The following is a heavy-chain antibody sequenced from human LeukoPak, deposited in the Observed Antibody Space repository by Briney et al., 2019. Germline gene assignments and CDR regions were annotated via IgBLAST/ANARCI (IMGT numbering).Heavy chain of an antibody. CDR3: VKSPSYDFWSGYLYYFDH. V-gene: IGHV3-64D*09. CDR2: ISSNGGST. J-gene: IGHJ4*02. D-gene: IGHD3-3*01. Sequence: PGGSLRLSCSASGFTFSIYAMHWVRQAPGKGLEYVSGISSNGGSTYYADSVKGRFTISRDNSKNTLYLQMSSLRAEDTAVYYCVKSPSYDFWSGYLYYFDHWGQGTLVTVSS. CDR1: GFTFSIYA.